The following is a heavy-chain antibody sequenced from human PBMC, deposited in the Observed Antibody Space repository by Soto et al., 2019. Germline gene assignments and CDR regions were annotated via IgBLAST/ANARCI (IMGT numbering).Heavy chain of an antibody. J-gene: IGHJ4*02. V-gene: IGHV1-18*04. Sequence: QIQLVQSGAEVKKPGASVKVSCKASGYSFTSYGITWVRQAPGQGPEWLGWITAENGNTNYAQKFQGRGTMTTDTSTNTAYMELRGRRSDDTGVYYCARVALEWLPTSGVDSWGQGTLVTVSS. CDR2: ITAENGNT. CDR3: ARVALEWLPTSGVDS. CDR1: GYSFTSYG. D-gene: IGHD3-3*01.